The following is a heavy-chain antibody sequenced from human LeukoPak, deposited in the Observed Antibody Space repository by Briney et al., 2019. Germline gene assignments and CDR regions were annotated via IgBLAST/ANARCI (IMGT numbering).Heavy chain of an antibody. D-gene: IGHD3-9*01. CDR3: ARDYYDILTGYSIQPFDY. CDR1: GYTFISYG. V-gene: IGHV1-18*04. CDR2: ISAYNGHT. J-gene: IGHJ4*02. Sequence: ASVKVSCKASGYTFISYGFSWVRQAPGQGLEWMGWISAYNGHTNYAQKLQGRVTMTIDTSTSTAYMELRSLRSDDTAVYYCARDYYDILTGYSIQPFDYWGQGTLVAVSS.